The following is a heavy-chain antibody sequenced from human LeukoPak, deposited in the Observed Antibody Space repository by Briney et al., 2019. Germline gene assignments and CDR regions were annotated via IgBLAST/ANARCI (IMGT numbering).Heavy chain of an antibody. CDR3: ALGEYSYDSSGYGAFDI. CDR2: ISYDGSNK. CDR1: GFTFSSYG. V-gene: IGHV3-30*03. D-gene: IGHD3-22*01. J-gene: IGHJ3*02. Sequence: GGSLRLSCAASGFTFSSYGMHWVRQAPGKGLEWVAVISYDGSNKYYADSVKGRFTISRDNSKNTLYLQMNSLRAEDTAVYYCALGEYSYDSSGYGAFDIWGQGTMVTVSS.